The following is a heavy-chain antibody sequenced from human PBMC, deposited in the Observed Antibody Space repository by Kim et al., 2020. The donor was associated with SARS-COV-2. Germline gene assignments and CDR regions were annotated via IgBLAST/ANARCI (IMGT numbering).Heavy chain of an antibody. CDR1: GFTFNMYG. V-gene: IGHV3-33*07. D-gene: IGHD3-9*01. CDR3: ARRGNDILTGYYKGDDY. CDR2: IWYDGINK. Sequence: GGSLRLSCAASGFTFNMYGMNWVRQAPGKGLEWVAAIWYDGINKYYADSVRGRFTISRDNSKNMVYLQMNSLRAEDTAVYYCARRGNDILTGYYKGDDYWGQGGLVTVSS. J-gene: IGHJ4*02.